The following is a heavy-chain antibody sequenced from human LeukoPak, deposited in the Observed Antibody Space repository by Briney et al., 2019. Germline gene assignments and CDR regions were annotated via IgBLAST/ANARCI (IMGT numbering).Heavy chain of an antibody. V-gene: IGHV6-1*01. CDR3: ARDAASYSSSLNWFDP. Sequence: SQTLSLTCAISGDSVSSNSAAWNWIRQSPSRGLEWLGRTYYRSKWYNDYAVSVKSRITINPDTSKNQFSLLLNSVTPEDTAVYYCARDAASYSSSLNWFDPWGQGTGVTVSS. CDR1: GDSVSSNSAA. J-gene: IGHJ5*02. D-gene: IGHD6-13*01. CDR2: TYYRSKWYN.